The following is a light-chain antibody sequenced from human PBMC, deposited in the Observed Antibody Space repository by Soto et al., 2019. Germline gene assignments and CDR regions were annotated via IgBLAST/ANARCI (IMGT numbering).Light chain of an antibody. Sequence: QSALTQPPSASGSLGQSVTISCTGTSSDVGGYNYVSWYQQQPGKAPKLMIYEVTVRPSGVPDRFSGSKSGNTASLTVSGLQAEDEADYYCSSYASGNNYVFGTGTKLTVL. V-gene: IGLV2-8*01. CDR2: EVT. CDR3: SSYASGNNYV. CDR1: SSDVGGYNY. J-gene: IGLJ1*01.